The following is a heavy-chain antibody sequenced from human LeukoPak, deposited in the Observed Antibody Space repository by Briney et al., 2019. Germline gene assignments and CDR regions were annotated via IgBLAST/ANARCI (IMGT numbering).Heavy chain of an antibody. D-gene: IGHD6-19*01. Sequence: GGSLRLSCAASGFTFSSFAMHWVRQAPGKGLEYLSAIYSDGSRTYYADSVKGRFTIPRDNSKNTLYFEMSSLRVEDTAVYYCVKSPGSGWPVWGQGTPLTVSS. CDR1: GFTFSSFA. CDR3: VKSPGSGWPV. V-gene: IGHV3-64D*06. J-gene: IGHJ4*02. CDR2: IYSDGSRT.